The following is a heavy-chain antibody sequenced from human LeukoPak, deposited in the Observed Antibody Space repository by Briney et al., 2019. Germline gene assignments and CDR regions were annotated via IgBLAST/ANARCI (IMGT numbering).Heavy chain of an antibody. CDR2: ISYDGSNK. Sequence: PGGPLRLSCAASGFPFSSYAMPWVRQAPGKGLEWVAVISYDGSNKYYADSVKGRFTISRDNSKNTLYLQMNSLRAEDTAVYYCARDPGLGYFDYWGQGTLVTVSS. CDR1: GFPFSSYA. D-gene: IGHD3-16*01. V-gene: IGHV3-30-3*01. CDR3: ARDPGLGYFDY. J-gene: IGHJ4*02.